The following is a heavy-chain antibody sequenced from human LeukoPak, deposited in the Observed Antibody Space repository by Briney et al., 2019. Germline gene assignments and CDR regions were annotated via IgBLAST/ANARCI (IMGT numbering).Heavy chain of an antibody. J-gene: IGHJ6*03. CDR2: INPNSGGT. Sequence: ASVKVSCKASGYTFTGYYMHWVRQAPGQGLEWMGWINPNSGGTNYAQKFQGRVTMTRDTSISTAYMELSRLRSDDTAVYYCARDLGIAARAYYYYYYMDVWGKGTTVTVSS. CDR3: ARDLGIAARAYYYYYYMDV. D-gene: IGHD6-6*01. V-gene: IGHV1-2*02. CDR1: GYTFTGYY.